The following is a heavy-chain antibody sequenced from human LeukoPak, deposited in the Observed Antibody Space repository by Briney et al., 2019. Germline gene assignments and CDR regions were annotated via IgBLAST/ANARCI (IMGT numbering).Heavy chain of an antibody. CDR1: TFTFSDYS. J-gene: IGHJ4*02. V-gene: IGHV3-11*04. D-gene: IGHD2-2*01. CDR3: ARDVSRYCSSTSCYGTYFDY. Sequence: SGGSLRLSCAASTFTFSDYSMSWIRQAPGKGLEWVSHISSSGGSKYYTDSVKGRFTISRDNAMNSLYLQMSSLRAEDTAVYYCARDVSRYCSSTSCYGTYFDYWGQGTLVTVSS. CDR2: ISSSGGSK.